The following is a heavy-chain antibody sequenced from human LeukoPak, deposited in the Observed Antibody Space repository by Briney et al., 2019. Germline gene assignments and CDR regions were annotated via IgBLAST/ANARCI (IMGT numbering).Heavy chain of an antibody. CDR1: GFTFSSYG. D-gene: IGHD6-19*01. V-gene: IGHV3-33*06. CDR3: AKPYSSGWYGGANYFDY. J-gene: IGHJ4*02. CDR2: IWYDGSNK. Sequence: PGGSLRLSCAASGFTFSSYGMHWVRQAPGKGLEWVAVIWYDGSNKYYADSVKGRFTISRDNSKNTLYLQMNSLRAEDTAVYYCAKPYSSGWYGGANYFDYWGQGTLVTVSS.